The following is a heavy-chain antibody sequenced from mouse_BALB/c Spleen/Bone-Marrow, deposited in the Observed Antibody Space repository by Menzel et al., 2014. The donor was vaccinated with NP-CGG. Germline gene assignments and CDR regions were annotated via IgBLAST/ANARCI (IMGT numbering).Heavy chain of an antibody. CDR3: ARYFSGYYFDY. D-gene: IGHD1-2*01. J-gene: IGHJ2*01. Sequence: VQLKESGAELVKPGASVKLSCTASGFNIKDTYMHWVKQRPEQGLEWIGRIDPANGNTKYDPKFQGKATITADTSSNTAYLQLSSLTSEDTAVYYCARYFSGYYFDYWGQGTTLTVSS. V-gene: IGHV14-3*02. CDR1: GFNIKDTY. CDR2: IDPANGNT.